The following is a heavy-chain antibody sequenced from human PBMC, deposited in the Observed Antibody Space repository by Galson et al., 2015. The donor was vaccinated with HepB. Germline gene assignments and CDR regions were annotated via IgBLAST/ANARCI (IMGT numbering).Heavy chain of an antibody. CDR3: AKDQRRFDFWSDC. CDR2: ISYDGSDK. J-gene: IGHJ4*02. D-gene: IGHD3-3*01. CDR1: GFTFSSYG. Sequence: SLRLSCAASGFTFSSYGLHWVRQAPGKGLEWVAVISYDGSDKHYADSVKGRFTISRDNSKNTLFLQMNSLTTEDTAVYYCAKDQRRFDFWSDCWGQGTLVTVSS. V-gene: IGHV3-30*18.